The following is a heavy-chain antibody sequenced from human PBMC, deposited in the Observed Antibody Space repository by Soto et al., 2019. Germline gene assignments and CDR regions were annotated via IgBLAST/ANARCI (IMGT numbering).Heavy chain of an antibody. CDR3: ARDGGAY. Sequence: ESGGGVVQPGRSLRLSCAASGFTFSSCAMHWVRRAPGKGLEWMAVMSYDGSNKYYADSVKGRFTISRDNSKNTLYLQMNSLRPEDTALYYCARDGGAYWGQGTLVIVSS. J-gene: IGHJ4*02. V-gene: IGHV3-30-3*01. CDR2: MSYDGSNK. D-gene: IGHD3-16*01. CDR1: GFTFSSCA.